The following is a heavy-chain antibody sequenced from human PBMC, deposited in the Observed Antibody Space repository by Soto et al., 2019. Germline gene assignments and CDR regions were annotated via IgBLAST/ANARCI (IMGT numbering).Heavy chain of an antibody. D-gene: IGHD1-7*01. CDR3: TRAGELPYYYGMDV. CDR1: GFTFGDYA. CDR2: IRSKAYGGTT. V-gene: IGHV3-49*04. Sequence: PGGSLRLSCTASGFTFGDYAMSWVRQAPGKGLEWVGFIRSKAYGGTTEYAASVKGRFTISRDDSKSIAYLQMNSLKTEDTAVYYCTRAGELPYYYGMDVWGQGTTVTVSS. J-gene: IGHJ6*02.